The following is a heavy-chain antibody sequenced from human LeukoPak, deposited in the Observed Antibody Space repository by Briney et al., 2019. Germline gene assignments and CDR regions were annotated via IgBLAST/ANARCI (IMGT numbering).Heavy chain of an antibody. V-gene: IGHV1-18*04. D-gene: IGHD3-22*01. Sequence: ASVKVSCKASGYTFSNYGISWVRQAPGLGLEWMGWISAYNGNTNYAQKLQGRVTMTTDTSTSTAYMELRSLRSDDTAVYYCARAGQYYDSSGYYYYYGMDVWGQGTTVTVSS. CDR2: ISAYNGNT. CDR1: GYTFSNYG. J-gene: IGHJ6*02. CDR3: ARAGQYYDSSGYYYYYGMDV.